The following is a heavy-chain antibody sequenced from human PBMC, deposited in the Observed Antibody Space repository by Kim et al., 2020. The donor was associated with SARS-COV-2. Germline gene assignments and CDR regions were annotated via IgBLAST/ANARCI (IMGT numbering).Heavy chain of an antibody. J-gene: IGHJ6*02. CDR3: AHRRKGSGWYYYYYGMDV. D-gene: IGHD6-19*01. V-gene: IGHV2-5*02. CDR1: GFSLSTSGVG. Sequence: SGPTLVKPTQNLTLTCTFSGFSLSTSGVGVGWIRQPPGKALEWLALIYWDDDKRYSPSLKSRLTITKDTSKNQVVLTMTNMDPVDTATYYCAHRRKGSGWYYYYYGMDVWGQGTTVTVSS. CDR2: IYWDDDK.